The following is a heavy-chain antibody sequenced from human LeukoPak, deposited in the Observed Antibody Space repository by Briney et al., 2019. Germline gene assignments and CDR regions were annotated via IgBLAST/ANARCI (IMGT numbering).Heavy chain of an antibody. Sequence: SVKVSCMASGGTFSSYAISWVRQAPGQGLEWMGGIIPIFGTANYAQKFQGRVTITADESTSTAYMELSSLRSEDTAVYYCARPRYYDFPAPLDYWGQGTLVTVSS. CDR1: GGTFSSYA. CDR2: IIPIFGTA. V-gene: IGHV1-69*13. CDR3: ARPRYYDFPAPLDY. J-gene: IGHJ4*02. D-gene: IGHD3-3*01.